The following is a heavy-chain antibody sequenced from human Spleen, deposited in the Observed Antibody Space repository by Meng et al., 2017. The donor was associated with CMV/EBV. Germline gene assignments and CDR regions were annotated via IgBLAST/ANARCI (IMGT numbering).Heavy chain of an antibody. CDR2: INSISHYI. J-gene: IGHJ6*02. D-gene: IGHD2-2*01. V-gene: IGHV3-21*01. CDR1: GFTFSTYA. CDR3: AKDGPYQLLATYYYYGMDV. Sequence: GGSLRLSCAVSGFTFSTYAMTWVRQAPGKGLEWVSSINSISHYIYYGDSVKGRFTISRDNAKNTLYLQMNSLRAEDTAVYYCAKDGPYQLLATYYYYGMDVWGQGTTVTVSS.